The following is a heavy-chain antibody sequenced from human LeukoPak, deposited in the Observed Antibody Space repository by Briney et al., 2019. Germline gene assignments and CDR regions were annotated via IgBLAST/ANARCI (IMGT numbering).Heavy chain of an antibody. Sequence: SQTLSLTCTVSGGSISSGGYYWRWIRQHPGKGLEWIGYIYYSGSTYYNPSLKSRVTISVDTSKNQFSLKLSSVTAADTAVYYCARGDSSGYYSNAFDIWGQGTMVTVSS. CDR3: ARGDSSGYYSNAFDI. CDR1: GGSISSGGYY. D-gene: IGHD3-22*01. CDR2: IYYSGST. J-gene: IGHJ3*02. V-gene: IGHV4-31*03.